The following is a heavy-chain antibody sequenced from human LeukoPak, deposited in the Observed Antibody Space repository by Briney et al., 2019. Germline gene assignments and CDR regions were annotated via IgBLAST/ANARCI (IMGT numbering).Heavy chain of an antibody. Sequence: GGSLRLSCAASGFTFSSYGMHWVRQAPGKGLEWVAVILFDGSNKYYADSVKGRFTISRDNSKNTLYLQMNSLRAEDTAVYYCAKDLGYWGQGTLVTVSS. V-gene: IGHV3-33*06. CDR2: ILFDGSNK. CDR1: GFTFSSYG. CDR3: AKDLGY. D-gene: IGHD3-16*01. J-gene: IGHJ4*02.